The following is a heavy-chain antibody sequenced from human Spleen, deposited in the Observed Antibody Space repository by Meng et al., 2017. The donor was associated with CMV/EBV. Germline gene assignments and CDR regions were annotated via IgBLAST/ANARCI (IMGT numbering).Heavy chain of an antibody. Sequence: SSSYSWGWIRQPRGRGLEWIGNIYYTGDGYYNPSLRSRVTILVDTSKNQFSLNLTSVTAEETAVYYCARARRLEYCSSTSCYTLGDWGQGTLVTVSS. CDR3: ARARRLEYCSSTSCYTLGD. J-gene: IGHJ4*02. CDR1: SSSYS. CDR2: IYYTGDG. V-gene: IGHV4-39*07. D-gene: IGHD2-2*02.